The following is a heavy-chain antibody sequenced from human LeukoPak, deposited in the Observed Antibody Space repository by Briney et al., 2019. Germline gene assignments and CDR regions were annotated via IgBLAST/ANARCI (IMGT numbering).Heavy chain of an antibody. Sequence: PSETLSLTCTVSGGSISSYYWSWIRQPPGKGLEWIGYIYYSGSTNYNPSLKSRVTISVDRSKNQFSLKLSSVTAADTAVYYCARGKRGFGELELDYWGQGTLVTVSS. J-gene: IGHJ4*02. CDR2: IYYSGST. CDR3: ARGKRGFGELELDY. D-gene: IGHD3-10*01. CDR1: GGSISSYY. V-gene: IGHV4-59*12.